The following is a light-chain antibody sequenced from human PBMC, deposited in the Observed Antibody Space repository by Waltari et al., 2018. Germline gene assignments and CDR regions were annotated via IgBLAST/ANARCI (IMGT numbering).Light chain of an antibody. CDR2: SAS. J-gene: IGKJ2*01. V-gene: IGKV1-5*03. CDR3: QQYDGYST. Sequence: IQMTQSPSTLSASVGDRVTITCRASQSITSWLAWHQHKPGKAPKLLTYSASGLESGVPARFSGSGSGTEFTLTISSLQPDDFATYYCQQYDGYSTFGQGTKLEIK. CDR1: QSITSW.